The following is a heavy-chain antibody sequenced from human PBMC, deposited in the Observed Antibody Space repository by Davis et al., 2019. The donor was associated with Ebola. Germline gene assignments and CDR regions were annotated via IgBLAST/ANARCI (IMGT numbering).Heavy chain of an antibody. Sequence: GESLKISCAASGFTFSSYSMNWVRQAPGKGLEWVSYISSSSSTIYYADSVKGRFTISRDNAKNSLYLQMNSLRAEDTAVYYDARDEFLGPASSSPYGMDVWGQGTTVTVSS. CDR1: GFTFSSYS. CDR2: ISSSSSTI. V-gene: IGHV3-48*01. D-gene: IGHD6-6*01. CDR3: ARDEFLGPASSSPYGMDV. J-gene: IGHJ6*02.